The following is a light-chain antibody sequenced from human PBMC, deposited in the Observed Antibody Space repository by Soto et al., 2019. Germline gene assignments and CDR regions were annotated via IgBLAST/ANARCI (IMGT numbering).Light chain of an antibody. V-gene: IGKV3-15*01. CDR1: HSVSSY. J-gene: IGKJ5*01. Sequence: EIVLTQSPATLSFSPGERATLSCRASHSVSSYLAWYQQKPGQAPRLLIYGASARALGIPARFSGSGSGTEFSFTVTSLQSEDFAVYYCQQYDQWPITFGQGTRLEIK. CDR3: QQYDQWPIT. CDR2: GAS.